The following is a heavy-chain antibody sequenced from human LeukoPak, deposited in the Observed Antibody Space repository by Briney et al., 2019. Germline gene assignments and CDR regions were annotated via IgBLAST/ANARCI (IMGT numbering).Heavy chain of an antibody. Sequence: GGSLRLSCAASRFTFSSYGMHWVRQAPGKGLEWVAVIWYDGSNKYYADSVKGRFTISRDNSKNTLYLQMNSLRAEDTAVYYCAGLWFGESIFDYWGQGTLVTVSS. CDR2: IWYDGSNK. CDR3: AGLWFGESIFDY. J-gene: IGHJ4*02. V-gene: IGHV3-33*01. CDR1: RFTFSSYG. D-gene: IGHD3-10*01.